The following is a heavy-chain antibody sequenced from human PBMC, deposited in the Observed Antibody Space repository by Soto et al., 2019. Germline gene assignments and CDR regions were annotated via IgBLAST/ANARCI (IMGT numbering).Heavy chain of an antibody. Sequence: ASVNVSCKAARYTFTDYYVHWVRQSLGQGLKWMGWINANSGVTKFPQKFQGRVIMTRDTSISTVYMELSRLTSDDRAVYYCARAGLTTLELATIYWGQGTQVTVSS. D-gene: IGHD5-12*01. CDR2: INANSGVT. CDR1: RYTFTDYY. J-gene: IGHJ4*02. CDR3: ARAGLTTLELATIY. V-gene: IGHV1-2*02.